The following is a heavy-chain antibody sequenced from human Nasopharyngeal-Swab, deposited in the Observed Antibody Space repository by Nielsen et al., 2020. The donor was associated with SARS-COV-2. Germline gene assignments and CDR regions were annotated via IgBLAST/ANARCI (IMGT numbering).Heavy chain of an antibody. Sequence: VRQLPGKGMLCMGRIDPSDSYTKYSPSFEGHVTFAADKSIGTVYLQWSSLRASDTAMYYCARLPYSSTSYYALDSWGQGTLVTVSS. CDR2: IDPSDSYT. V-gene: IGHV5-10-1*01. CDR3: ARLPYSSTSYYALDS. D-gene: IGHD2-2*01. J-gene: IGHJ5*01.